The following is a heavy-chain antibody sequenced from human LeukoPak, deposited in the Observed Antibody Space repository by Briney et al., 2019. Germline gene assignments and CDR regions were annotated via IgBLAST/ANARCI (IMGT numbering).Heavy chain of an antibody. Sequence: PGRSLRLSCAASGFTFDDYAMHWVRQPPGKGLEWVSGIIWNSGRIGYADSVKGRFTISRDNAKNSLYLQMNSLRAVDTALYYCAKDRSAFGRAFDYWGQGTLVTVSS. J-gene: IGHJ4*02. D-gene: IGHD3-3*01. CDR3: AKDRSAFGRAFDY. V-gene: IGHV3-9*01. CDR1: GFTFDDYA. CDR2: IIWNSGRI.